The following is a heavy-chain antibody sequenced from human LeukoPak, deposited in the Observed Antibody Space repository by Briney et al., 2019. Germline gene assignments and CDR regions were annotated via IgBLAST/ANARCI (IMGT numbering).Heavy chain of an antibody. Sequence: SVNVSCKASGGTFSSYAISWVRQAPGQGLEWMGGTIPIFGTANYAQKFQGRVTITADESTSTAYMELSSLRSEDTAVYYCARGFRRSDRGITMIGEFDYWGQGTLVTVSS. CDR1: GGTFSSYA. J-gene: IGHJ4*02. CDR2: TIPIFGTA. V-gene: IGHV1-69*13. CDR3: ARGFRRSDRGITMIGEFDY. D-gene: IGHD3-22*01.